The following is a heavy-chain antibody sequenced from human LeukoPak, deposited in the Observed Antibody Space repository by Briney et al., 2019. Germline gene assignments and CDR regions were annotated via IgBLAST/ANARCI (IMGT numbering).Heavy chain of an antibody. V-gene: IGHV4-30-4*01. CDR1: GGSTSSGDYY. D-gene: IGHD2-8*01. CDR2: IYYSGST. CDR3: ARVMIPYYFDY. J-gene: IGHJ4*02. Sequence: SETLSLTCTVSGGSTSSGDYYWSWIRQPPGKGLEWIGYIYYSGSTYYNPSLKSRVTISVDTSKNQFSLKLSSVTAADTAVYYCARVMIPYYFDYWGQGTLVTVSS.